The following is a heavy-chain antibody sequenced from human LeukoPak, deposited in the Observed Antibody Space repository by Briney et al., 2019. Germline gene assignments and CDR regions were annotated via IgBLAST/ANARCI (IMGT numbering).Heavy chain of an antibody. CDR3: AREVNYHLDY. CDR1: GFTFSSYG. D-gene: IGHD1-7*01. J-gene: IGHJ4*02. Sequence: PGGSLRLSCAASGFTFSSYGMHWVRQAPGKGLEWVAVIWYDGSNKYYADPVKGRFTISRDNSRNTLYLQMNSLRAEDTAVYYCAREVNYHLDYWGQGTLVTVSS. CDR2: IWYDGSNK. V-gene: IGHV3-33*01.